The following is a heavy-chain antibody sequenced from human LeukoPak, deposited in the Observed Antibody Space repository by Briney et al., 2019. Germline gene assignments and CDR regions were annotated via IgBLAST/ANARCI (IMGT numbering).Heavy chain of an antibody. D-gene: IGHD2-15*01. Sequence: SVKVSCKASGGTFSSYAISWVRQAPGQGLEWMGRIIPILGIANYAQKFQGRVTITADKSTSTAYMELSSLRSEDTAVYYCARGSLAAATLYWRGCFDYWGQGTLVTVSS. CDR1: GGTFSSYA. CDR2: IIPILGIA. CDR3: ARGSLAAATLYWRGCFDY. J-gene: IGHJ4*02. V-gene: IGHV1-69*04.